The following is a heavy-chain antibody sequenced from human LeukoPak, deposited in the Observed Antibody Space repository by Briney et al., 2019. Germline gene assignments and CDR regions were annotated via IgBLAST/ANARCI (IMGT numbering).Heavy chain of an antibody. CDR3: ARVILGSRDFDY. J-gene: IGHJ4*02. Sequence: GGSLRLSCAASGFTFNSYWFHWVRQAPGKGLVWVSRINSDGSDTIYADSVKGRFTISRANAKNTLYLQMNSLRAEDTAVYYCARVILGSRDFDYWGQGTLVTVSS. V-gene: IGHV3-74*01. D-gene: IGHD3-16*02. CDR1: GFTFNSYW. CDR2: INSDGSDT.